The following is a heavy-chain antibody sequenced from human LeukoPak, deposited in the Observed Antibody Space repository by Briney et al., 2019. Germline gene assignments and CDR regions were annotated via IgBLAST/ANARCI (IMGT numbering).Heavy chain of an antibody. CDR1: GFTFSSYG. V-gene: IGHV3-30*02. J-gene: IGHJ4*02. CDR2: IRYDGSNK. Sequence: GGSLRLSCAASGFTFSSYGMHWVRQAPGKGLEGVAFIRYDGSNKYYADSVKGRFTISRDNSKNTLYLQMNSLRAEDTAVYYCARDLAAAYGDYGIPSPQGYWGQGTLVTVSS. D-gene: IGHD4-17*01. CDR3: ARDLAAAYGDYGIPSPQGY.